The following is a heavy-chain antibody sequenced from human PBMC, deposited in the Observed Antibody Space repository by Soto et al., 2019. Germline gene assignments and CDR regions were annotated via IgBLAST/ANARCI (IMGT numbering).Heavy chain of an antibody. J-gene: IGHJ6*02. CDR3: ARDPGIAAAGISRSGYYYGMDV. CDR1: GGPINSDAYF. CDR2: IYYSGNT. D-gene: IGHD6-13*01. V-gene: IGHV4-31*03. Sequence: SETLSLTCTVSGGPINSDAYFWSWVRQHPGKGLEWIGYIYYSGNTYNNPSLKSRVSISIDTSKNQFSLSLESVTAADTGVYYCARDPGIAAAGISRSGYYYGMDVWGQGTTVTVS.